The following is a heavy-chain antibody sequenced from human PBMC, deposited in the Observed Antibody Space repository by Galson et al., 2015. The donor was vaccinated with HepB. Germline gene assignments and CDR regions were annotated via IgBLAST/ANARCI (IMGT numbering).Heavy chain of an antibody. D-gene: IGHD5-18*01. V-gene: IGHV2-5*02. CDR3: AREVDTANGTPVDY. CDR2: IYWDDDK. J-gene: IGHJ4*02. CDR1: GFSLSTSGVG. Sequence: PALVKPTQTLTLTCTFSGFSLSTSGVGVGWIRQPPGKALEWLALIYWDDDKRYSPSLKSRLTITKDTSKNQVVLTMTNMDPVDTATYYCAREVDTANGTPVDYWGQGTLVTVSS.